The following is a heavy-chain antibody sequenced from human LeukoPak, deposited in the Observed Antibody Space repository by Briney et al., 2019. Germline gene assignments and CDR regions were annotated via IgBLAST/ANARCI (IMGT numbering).Heavy chain of an antibody. CDR1: RFTFSSYA. CDR3: AKGDCYDSIGRSYCHYYMDV. V-gene: IGHV3-23*01. J-gene: IGHJ6*03. CDR2: ISGRGGST. D-gene: IGHD3-22*01. Sequence: GGSLRLSCAASRFTFSSYAMSWVRQAPGKGLEWVSAISGRGGSTYYADSVKGRFTISRDNSKNTLYLQMNSLRAEDTAVYYCAKGDCYDSIGRSYCHYYMDVWGKGTTVTVSS.